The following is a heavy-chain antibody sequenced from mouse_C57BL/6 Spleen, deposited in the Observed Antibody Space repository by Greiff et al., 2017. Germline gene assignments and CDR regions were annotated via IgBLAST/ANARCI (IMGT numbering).Heavy chain of an antibody. Sequence: VQLQQSGAELVRPGASVKLSCTASGFTIKDDYMHWVKQRPEQGLEWIGWIDPENGDTEYASKFQGKATITANTSSNTSYLQLSSLTSEDTAVYYCTTYYYGSSYRYFDVWGTGTTVTVSS. CDR2: IDPENGDT. CDR3: TTYYYGSSYRYFDV. V-gene: IGHV14-4*01. CDR1: GFTIKDDY. D-gene: IGHD1-1*01. J-gene: IGHJ1*03.